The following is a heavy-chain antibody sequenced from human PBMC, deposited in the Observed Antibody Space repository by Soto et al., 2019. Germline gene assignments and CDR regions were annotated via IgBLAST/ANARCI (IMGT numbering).Heavy chain of an antibody. CDR3: ARDLYGLSSGWYENWFDP. Sequence: GASVKVSCKASGYTFTSYAMHWVRQAPGQRLEWMGWINAGNGNTKYSQKFQGRVTITRDTSASTAYMELSSLRSEDTAVYYCARDLYGLSSGWYENWFDPWGQGTLVTVSS. D-gene: IGHD6-19*01. CDR2: INAGNGNT. CDR1: GYTFTSYA. J-gene: IGHJ5*02. V-gene: IGHV1-3*01.